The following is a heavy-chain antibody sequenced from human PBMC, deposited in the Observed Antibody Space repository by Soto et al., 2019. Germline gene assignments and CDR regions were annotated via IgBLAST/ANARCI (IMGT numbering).Heavy chain of an antibody. CDR3: AKHQGYCTNGVCYITPYYYGMDV. CDR1: GFTFSSYA. CDR2: ISGSGGST. D-gene: IGHD2-8*01. J-gene: IGHJ6*02. V-gene: IGHV3-23*01. Sequence: GGSLRLSCAASGFTFSSYAMSWVRQAPGKGLEWVSAISGSGGSTYYADSVKGRFTISRDNSKNTLYLQMNSLRAEDTAVYYCAKHQGYCTNGVCYITPYYYGMDVWGQGTTVTVSS.